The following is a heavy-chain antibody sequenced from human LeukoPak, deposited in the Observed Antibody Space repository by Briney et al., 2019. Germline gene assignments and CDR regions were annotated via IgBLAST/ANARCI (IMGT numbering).Heavy chain of an antibody. CDR3: AREYCSSTSCPLGAFDI. CDR2: IYYSGST. V-gene: IGHV4-39*07. J-gene: IGHJ3*02. Sequence: SETLSLTCTVSGGSINNRDYYWGWIRQPPGKGLEWIGNIYYSGSTHYSPSPKSRVTISVDTSKNQFSLKLSSVTAADTAVYYCAREYCSSTSCPLGAFDIWGQGTMVTVSS. D-gene: IGHD2-2*01. CDR1: GGSINNRDYY.